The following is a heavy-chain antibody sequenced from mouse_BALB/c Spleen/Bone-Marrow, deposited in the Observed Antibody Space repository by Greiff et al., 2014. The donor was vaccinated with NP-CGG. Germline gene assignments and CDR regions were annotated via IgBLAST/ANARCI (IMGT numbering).Heavy chain of an antibody. J-gene: IGHJ4*01. Sequence: EVKLMESGGGLVKPGGSLKLSCAASGFTFSDYYMYWVRQTPEKRLEWVATISDGGSYTYYPDSVKGRFTISRDNAKNNLYLQMSSLKSEDTAMYYCARGGQRGAMDYWGQGTSVTVSS. CDR3: ARGGQRGAMDY. CDR2: ISDGGSYT. V-gene: IGHV5-4*02. CDR1: GFTFSDYY. D-gene: IGHD3-2*01.